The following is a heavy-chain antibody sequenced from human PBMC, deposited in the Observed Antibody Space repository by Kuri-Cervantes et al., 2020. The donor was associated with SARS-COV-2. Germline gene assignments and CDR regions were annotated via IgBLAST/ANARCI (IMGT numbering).Heavy chain of an antibody. V-gene: IGHV1-58*02. CDR2: IVVGSGNT. CDR3: AREQAAGNYYYYGMDV. D-gene: IGHD6-13*01. CDR1: GFTFTSSA. J-gene: IGHJ6*02. Sequence: SVKVSCKASGFTFTSSAMQWVRQARGQRLEWIGWIVVGSGNTNYAQKFQERVTITRDMSTSTAYMELSSLRAEDTAVYYCAREQAAGNYYYYGMDVWGQGTTVTVSS.